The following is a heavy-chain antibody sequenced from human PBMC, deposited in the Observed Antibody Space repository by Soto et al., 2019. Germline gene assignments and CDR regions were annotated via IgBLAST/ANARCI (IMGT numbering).Heavy chain of an antibody. CDR3: ARGFHKDAFDI. CDR2: IKQDGSEK. Sequence: GGSLRLSCAASGFTFSSYWMSWVRQAPGKGLEWVANIKQDGSEKYYADSVKGRFTISRDNSKNTLYLQMNSLRAEDTAVYYCARGFHKDAFDIWGQGTMVTVSS. J-gene: IGHJ3*02. CDR1: GFTFSSYW. V-gene: IGHV3-7*02.